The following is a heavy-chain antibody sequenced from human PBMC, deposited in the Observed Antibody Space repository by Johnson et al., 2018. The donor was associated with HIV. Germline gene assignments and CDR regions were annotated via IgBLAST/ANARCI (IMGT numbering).Heavy chain of an antibody. D-gene: IGHD6-6*01. CDR3: ARDSSSSGAFDI. Sequence: QVQLVESGGGVVQPGRSLRLSCAASGFTFTYYGLHWVRQAPGKGLEWVTVISFDGNNKDSADSVKGRFTISRDNSKNTLYLQMNSLKIQDTAVYYCARDSSSSGAFDIWGQGTMVTVSS. J-gene: IGHJ3*02. CDR1: GFTFTYYG. V-gene: IGHV3-30*04. CDR2: ISFDGNNK.